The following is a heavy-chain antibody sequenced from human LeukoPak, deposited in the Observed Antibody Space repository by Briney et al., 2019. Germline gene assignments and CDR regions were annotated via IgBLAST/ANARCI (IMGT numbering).Heavy chain of an antibody. D-gene: IGHD3-22*01. CDR1: GFTFSSYW. J-gene: IGHJ4*02. Sequence: GGSLRLSCAASGFTFSSYWVHWVRQAPGKGLVWVSRINSDESSTTYADSVKGRFTISRDNAKNTLYLQMNSLRAEDTAVYYCANTPYYYDSSDYADYWGQGTLVTVSS. V-gene: IGHV3-74*01. CDR3: ANTPYYYDSSDYADY. CDR2: INSDESST.